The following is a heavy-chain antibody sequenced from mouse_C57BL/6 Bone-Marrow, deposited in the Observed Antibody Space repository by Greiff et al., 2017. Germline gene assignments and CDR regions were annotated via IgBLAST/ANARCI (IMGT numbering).Heavy chain of an antibody. CDR2: IYPRSGNT. Sequence: VQLQQSGAELARPGASVKLSCKASGYTFTSYGISWVKQRTGQGLEWIGEIYPRSGNTYYNEKFNGKATLTADKSSSTAYMELRSQTSEDSAVYFCARDYGSSSSYWYFDVWGTGTTVTVSS. D-gene: IGHD1-1*01. V-gene: IGHV1-81*01. J-gene: IGHJ1*03. CDR3: ARDYGSSSSYWYFDV. CDR1: GYTFTSYG.